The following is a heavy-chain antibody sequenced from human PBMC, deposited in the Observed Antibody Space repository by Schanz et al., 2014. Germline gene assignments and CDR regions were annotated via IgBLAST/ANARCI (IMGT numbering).Heavy chain of an antibody. V-gene: IGHV3-30*04. CDR1: GFTFSSYA. CDR3: AKDAPYPFDL. CDR2: VPFDGSQK. J-gene: IGHJ2*01. Sequence: VQLVESGGGVVQPGRSLRLSCAASGFTFSSYALHWVRQAPGKGLEWVAFVPFDGSQKFYADSVKGRFTISRDNSKNTVYLQMNSLRAEDTAIYYCAKDAPYPFDLWGRGTLITVSS.